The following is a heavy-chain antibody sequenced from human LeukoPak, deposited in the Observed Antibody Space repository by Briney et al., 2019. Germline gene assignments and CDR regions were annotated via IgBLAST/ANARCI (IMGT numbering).Heavy chain of an antibody. Sequence: ESLKISCKGSGYSFTSYWIGWVRQMPGKGLEWMGIIYPGDSDTRYSPSFQGQVTISADKSISTAYLQWSSLKASDTAMYYCARHRDDILTGQGAFDIWGQGTMVTVSS. CDR1: GYSFTSYW. CDR2: IYPGDSDT. V-gene: IGHV5-51*01. D-gene: IGHD3-9*01. J-gene: IGHJ3*02. CDR3: ARHRDDILTGQGAFDI.